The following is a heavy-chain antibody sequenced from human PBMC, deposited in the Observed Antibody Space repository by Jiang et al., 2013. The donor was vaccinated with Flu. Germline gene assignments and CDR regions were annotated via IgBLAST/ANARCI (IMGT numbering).Heavy chain of an antibody. CDR1: GYRFTNYW. V-gene: IGHV5-51*03. J-gene: IGHJ4*02. CDR2: IYAGDSNT. Sequence: GAEVKKPGESLKISCKDSGYRFTNYWFGWVRQMPGKGLEWMGIIYAGDSNTKYSPSFQGQVTISADTSISTAYLQWSGLKASDTAMYYCARRGYFASGISDSWGQGTLVTVSS. D-gene: IGHD3-10*01. CDR3: ARRGYFASGISDS.